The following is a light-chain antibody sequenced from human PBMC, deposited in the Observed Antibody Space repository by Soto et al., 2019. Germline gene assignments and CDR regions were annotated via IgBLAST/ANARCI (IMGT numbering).Light chain of an antibody. CDR3: QQYGSTGT. CDR1: QSVSTNY. V-gene: IGKV3-20*01. J-gene: IGKJ1*01. Sequence: TQSSGTLSLSPGERATLSCRASQSVSTNYLAWYQQQAGQAPRLLIYGAPNRATGSPDRFSGSGSGTDFTLTISRLEPEHLPVYYCQQYGSTGTFGQGTKVDI. CDR2: GAP.